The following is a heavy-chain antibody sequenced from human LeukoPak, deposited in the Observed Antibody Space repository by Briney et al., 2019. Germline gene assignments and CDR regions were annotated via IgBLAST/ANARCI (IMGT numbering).Heavy chain of an antibody. CDR1: GFSFSDYA. CDR3: GRDQPALVLT. J-gene: IGHJ5*02. Sequence: GGSLKLSCAASGFSFSDYAMSWVRQTPGKGLEWVSSLTAGGGSTFYADSVRGRFIISRDNSKNTVYLQMNDLRVEDTAVYYCGRDQPALVLTWGQGTLVTVSS. D-gene: IGHD5-18*01. CDR2: LTAGGGST. V-gene: IGHV3-23*01.